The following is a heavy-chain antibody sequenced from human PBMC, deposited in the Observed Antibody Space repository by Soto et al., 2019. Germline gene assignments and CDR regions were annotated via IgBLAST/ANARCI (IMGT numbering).Heavy chain of an antibody. CDR2: IYWDDDK. Sequence: QITLKESGPTVVKPTETLTLTCTFSGFSLTTSGVGVRWVRQSPGKAPEGLALIYWDDDKRYSTSLNSRLIITKDTSKNQVVLTMDNVDPADTATYYCAHRVLRTVFGLVTTTAIYFDFWGPGTPVVVSS. V-gene: IGHV2-5*02. CDR3: AHRVLRTVFGLVTTTAIYFDF. J-gene: IGHJ4*02. CDR1: GFSLTTSGVG. D-gene: IGHD3-3*01.